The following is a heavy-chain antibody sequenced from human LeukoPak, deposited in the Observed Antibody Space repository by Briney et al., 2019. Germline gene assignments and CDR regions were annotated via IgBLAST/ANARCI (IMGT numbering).Heavy chain of an antibody. CDR1: GFTFSSDG. D-gene: IGHD1-26*01. J-gene: IGHJ3*02. V-gene: IGHV3-33*01. Sequence: PGGSLRLSCAASGFTFSSDGMHWDRQAPGKGLEWMAVIWYDGSNKYYPDSVKGRFTISRDKSKNTLYLQMNSLRAEDTAEYYCTRDSYSGNHYGAFDICGQGTMVTVSS. CDR3: TRDSYSGNHYGAFDI. CDR2: IWYDGSNK.